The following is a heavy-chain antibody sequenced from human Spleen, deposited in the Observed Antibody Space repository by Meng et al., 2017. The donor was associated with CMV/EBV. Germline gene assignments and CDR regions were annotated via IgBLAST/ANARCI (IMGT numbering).Heavy chain of an antibody. V-gene: IGHV3-23*01. Sequence: GESLKISCAAAGFTFDSYALSWVRQAPGKGLQWVSSISGSGDNTYYADGAEGRFTISRDNSKYTVYLQMNSLRAEDTAVYYCAKSYDFWKDYYKYYYYGMDVWGKGTTVTVSS. CDR1: GFTFDSYA. D-gene: IGHD3-3*01. CDR3: AKSYDFWKDYYKYYYYGMDV. J-gene: IGHJ6*04. CDR2: ISGSGDNT.